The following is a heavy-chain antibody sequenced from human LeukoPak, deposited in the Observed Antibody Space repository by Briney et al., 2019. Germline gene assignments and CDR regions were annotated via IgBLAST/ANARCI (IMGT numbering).Heavy chain of an antibody. J-gene: IGHJ4*02. D-gene: IGHD1-26*01. CDR1: GYTFTDHW. V-gene: IGHV5-51*01. CDR3: AREGLYTGSYTSDY. Sequence: GESLKISCKISGYTFTDHWLGWVRQMPGKGLEWMGIIYPGDSDTRYSPSFQGQVTISADKSINTAYLQWSSLKASDTAIYYCAREGLYTGSYTSDYWGQGTLVTVSS. CDR2: IYPGDSDT.